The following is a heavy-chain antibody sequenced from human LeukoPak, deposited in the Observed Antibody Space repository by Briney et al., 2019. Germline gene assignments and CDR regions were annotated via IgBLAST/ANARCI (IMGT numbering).Heavy chain of an antibody. CDR1: GGSISSSSYY. J-gene: IGHJ4*02. V-gene: IGHV4-39*07. Sequence: SETLSLTCTVSGGSISSSSYYWGWIRQPPRKGLEWIGSIYYSGSTYYNPSLKSRVTISVDTSKNQFSLKLSSVTAADTAVYYCARDLRGITFGGYYFDYWGQGTLVTVSS. D-gene: IGHD3-16*01. CDR2: IYYSGST. CDR3: ARDLRGITFGGYYFDY.